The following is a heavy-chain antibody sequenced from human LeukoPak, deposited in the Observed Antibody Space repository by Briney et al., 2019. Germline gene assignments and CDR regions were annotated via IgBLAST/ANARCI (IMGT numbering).Heavy chain of an antibody. CDR1: GFTSSIYA. J-gene: IGHJ4*02. Sequence: GGSLRLSCAASGFTSSIYAMSWVRQAPGKGLEWVSAISASDGSTYYADSVKGRFAISRDNSKNTLYLQMNSLRAEDTAVYYCANLAYDSSGYYLDWGQGTLVTVSS. D-gene: IGHD3-22*01. CDR2: ISASDGST. V-gene: IGHV3-23*01. CDR3: ANLAYDSSGYYLD.